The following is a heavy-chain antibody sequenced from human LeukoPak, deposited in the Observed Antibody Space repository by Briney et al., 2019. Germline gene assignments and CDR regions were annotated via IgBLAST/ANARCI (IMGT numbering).Heavy chain of an antibody. CDR3: ARGSPNYDSSGYYLGDIDY. V-gene: IGHV1-18*01. CDR2: ISAYNGNT. J-gene: IGHJ4*02. D-gene: IGHD3-22*01. Sequence: GASVKVSCKSSGYTFTIYGITWVRQAPGQGLECMGWISAYNGNTNYAQKLQDRVTMTTDTFTSTAHIELRSLRSNDTVVYYCARGSPNYDSSGYYLGDIDYWGQGTLVPVSS. CDR1: GYTFTIYG.